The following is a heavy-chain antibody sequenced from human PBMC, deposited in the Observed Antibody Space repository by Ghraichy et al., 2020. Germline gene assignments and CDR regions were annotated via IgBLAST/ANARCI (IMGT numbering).Heavy chain of an antibody. V-gene: IGHV4-34*01. Sequence: SETLSLTCAVYGGSFSGYYWSWIRQPPGKGLEWIGEINHSGSTNYNPSLKSRVTISVDTSKNQFSLKLSSVTAADTAVYYCARGRSIYLHYYYYYGMDVWGQGTTVTVSS. CDR3: ARGRSIYLHYYYYYGMDV. CDR1: GGSFSGYY. D-gene: IGHD5/OR15-5a*01. J-gene: IGHJ6*02. CDR2: INHSGST.